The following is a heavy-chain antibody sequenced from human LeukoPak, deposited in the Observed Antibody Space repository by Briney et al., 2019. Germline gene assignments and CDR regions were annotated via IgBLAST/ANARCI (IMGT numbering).Heavy chain of an antibody. V-gene: IGHV3-30*02. CDR2: IRYDGSNK. J-gene: IGHJ4*02. CDR3: AKDQDCSGGSCYFDY. CDR1: GFTFSSYG. Sequence: GGSLRLSCAASGFTFSSYGMHWVRQAPGKGLEWVAFIRYDGSNKYYADSVKGRFTISRDNSKNTLYLQMNSLRAEDTAVYYCAKDQDCSGGSCYFDYWGQGTLVTVSS. D-gene: IGHD2-15*01.